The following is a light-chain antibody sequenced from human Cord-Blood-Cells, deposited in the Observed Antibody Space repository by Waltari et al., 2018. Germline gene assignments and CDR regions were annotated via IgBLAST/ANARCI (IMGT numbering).Light chain of an antibody. CDR1: SSDVGGYNY. J-gene: IGLJ3*02. CDR2: DVS. CDR3: SSYTSSSTPLV. Sequence: QSALTQPASVSGSPGQSLTISCTGTSSDVGGYNYVSWYQQHPGNAPKLMIYDVSNRPSGVSNRFSGSKSGNTASLTISGLQAEDEADYYCSSYTSSSTPLVFGGGTKLTVL. V-gene: IGLV2-14*01.